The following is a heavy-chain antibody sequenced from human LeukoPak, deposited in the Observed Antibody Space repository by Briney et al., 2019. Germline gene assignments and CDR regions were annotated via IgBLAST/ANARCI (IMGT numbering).Heavy chain of an antibody. Sequence: SETLSLTCTVSGGSISSYYWSWIRQPPGKGLEWIGYIYRSGSTNYNPSVKRRVTISVDTSKNQFSLKLSSVTAADTAVYYCARDIAVAGPDFYFDYWGQGTLVTVSS. D-gene: IGHD6-19*01. J-gene: IGHJ4*02. CDR1: GGSISSYY. CDR2: IYRSGST. CDR3: ARDIAVAGPDFYFDY. V-gene: IGHV4-59*01.